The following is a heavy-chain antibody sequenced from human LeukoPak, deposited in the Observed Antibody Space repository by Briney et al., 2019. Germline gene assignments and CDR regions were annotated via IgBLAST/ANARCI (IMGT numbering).Heavy chain of an antibody. V-gene: IGHV3-7*05. CDR2: IKEEGSET. Sequence: PVGSLRLSSAASGFTSSSYSMRCGRPAPGKRVECVANIKEEGSETYYVDSVMGRFTISRDNAKTSVYLQMNSLTAEDTAVYYCVRTPCYDRNDFYRHFDHWGHGSLVTVAS. D-gene: IGHD3-22*01. CDR3: VRTPCYDRNDFYRHFDH. J-gene: IGHJ4*01. CDR1: GFTSSSYS.